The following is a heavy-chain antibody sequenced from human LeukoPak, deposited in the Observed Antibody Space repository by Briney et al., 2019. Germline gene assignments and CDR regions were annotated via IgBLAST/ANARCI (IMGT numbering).Heavy chain of an antibody. J-gene: IGHJ4*02. V-gene: IGHV4-4*02. Sequence: SETLSLTCAVSGGSISSGNWWSWVRQPPGKGLEWIGEIYHSGNTNYNPSLKSRVTISVDWSKDHFSLKLSSVTAADTAVYYCAREGDYDILTGYYFIDSWGQGTLVTVSS. D-gene: IGHD3-9*01. CDR3: AREGDYDILTGYYFIDS. CDR1: GGSISSGNW. CDR2: IYHSGNT.